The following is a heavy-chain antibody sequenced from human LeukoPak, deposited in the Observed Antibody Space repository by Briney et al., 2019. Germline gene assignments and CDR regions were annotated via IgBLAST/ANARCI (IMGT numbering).Heavy chain of an antibody. Sequence: SEVLSLTCAVSGYSISSGYYWGWIRQPPGKGLEWIGSIYHSGSTYYNPSLKSRVTISVDTSKNQFSLKLSSVTAADTAVYYCARSLVVIATNWFDPWGQGTLVTVSS. CDR2: IYHSGST. D-gene: IGHD2-21*01. J-gene: IGHJ5*02. CDR3: ARSLVVIATNWFDP. CDR1: GYSISSGYY. V-gene: IGHV4-38-2*01.